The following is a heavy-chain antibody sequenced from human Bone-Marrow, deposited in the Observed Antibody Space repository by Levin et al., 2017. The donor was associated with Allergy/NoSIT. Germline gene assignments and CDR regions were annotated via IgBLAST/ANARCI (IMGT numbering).Heavy chain of an antibody. Sequence: ASVKVSCKVSGYTLTELSMHWVRQAPGKGLEWMGGFDPEDGETIYAQKFQGRVTMTEDTSTDTAYMELSSLRSEDTAVYYCATDSITMVRGVTVAWYFDLWGRGTLVTVSS. CDR2: FDPEDGET. CDR1: GYTLTELS. D-gene: IGHD3-10*01. J-gene: IGHJ2*01. CDR3: ATDSITMVRGVTVAWYFDL. V-gene: IGHV1-24*01.